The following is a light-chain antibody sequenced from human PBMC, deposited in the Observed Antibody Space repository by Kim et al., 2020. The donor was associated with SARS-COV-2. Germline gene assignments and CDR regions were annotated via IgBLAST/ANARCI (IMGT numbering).Light chain of an antibody. CDR1: QGITRY. J-gene: IGKJ1*01. CDR3: QQSYSSPQT. CDR2: AAS. V-gene: IGKV1-39*01. Sequence: ASVGDRVSITCRASQGITRYLNWYQLQPGKAPKLLIYAASSLQSGVPSRFSGSGSGTHFILTINSLQPEDFATYYCQQSYSSPQTFGQGTKVDIK.